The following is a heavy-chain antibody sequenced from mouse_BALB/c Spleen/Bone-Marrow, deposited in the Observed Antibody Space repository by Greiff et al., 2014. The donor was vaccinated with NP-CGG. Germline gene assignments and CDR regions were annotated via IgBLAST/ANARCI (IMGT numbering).Heavy chain of an antibody. CDR3: ARHEDRLRAWFAY. CDR1: GYTFTEYI. CDR2: FYPGSGSI. D-gene: IGHD3-2*02. V-gene: IGHV1-62-2*01. J-gene: IGHJ3*01. Sequence: VKLLESGAELVKPGASVKLSCKASGYTFTEYIIHWVKQRSGQGLEWIGWFYPGSGSIKHNEKFKDKDTLTADKSSSTVYMELRRLTSEDSAVYFCARHEDRLRAWFAYWGQGTLVTVSA.